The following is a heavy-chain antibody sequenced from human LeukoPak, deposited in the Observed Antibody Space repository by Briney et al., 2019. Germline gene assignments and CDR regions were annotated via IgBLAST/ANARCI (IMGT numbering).Heavy chain of an antibody. V-gene: IGHV3-48*03. D-gene: IGHD3-10*02. CDR1: GFTPGSYE. J-gene: IGHJ6*04. CDR3: AELGITMIGGV. CDR2: ISSSGSTI. Sequence: GGTLRLSCAASGFTPGSYEMNWVRQAPGKGLEWVSYISSSGSTIYYADSVKGRFTISRDNAKNSLYLQMNSLRAEDTAVYYCAELGITMIGGVWGKGTTVTISS.